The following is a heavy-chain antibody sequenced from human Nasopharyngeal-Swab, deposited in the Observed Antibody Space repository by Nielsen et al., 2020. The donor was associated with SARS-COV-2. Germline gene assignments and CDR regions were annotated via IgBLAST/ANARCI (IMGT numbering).Heavy chain of an antibody. Sequence: GESLKISCAASGFTFTNAWMSWVRQAPGKGLEWVARIKSKTRGETTDYAAPVKGRFTISRDNSKNTLFLQMNSLRAEDTAVYYCAKEKGFYSSSYYDCWGQGTLVTVSS. D-gene: IGHD1-26*01. V-gene: IGHV3-15*01. CDR2: IKSKTRGETT. J-gene: IGHJ4*02. CDR3: AKEKGFYSSSYYDC. CDR1: GFTFTNAW.